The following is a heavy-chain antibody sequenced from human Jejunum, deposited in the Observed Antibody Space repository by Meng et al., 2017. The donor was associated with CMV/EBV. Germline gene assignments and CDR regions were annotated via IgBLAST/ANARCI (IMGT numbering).Heavy chain of an antibody. J-gene: IGHJ5*01. CDR1: GGSVSKYY. D-gene: IGHD2-2*01. CDR3: VRHGDCSSGSCYYHWLDP. CDR2: IYNSGDI. V-gene: IGHV4-59*02. Sequence: LEVAGPGVGRPSEPLSLPCRVSGGSVSKYYCGWIRHTPGRGLEWLGYIYNSGDIYYNPFLEGRVTISTDTSKNQFSLKLRYVTAADTAVYYCVRHGDCSSGSCYYHWLDPWGQGSLVTVSS.